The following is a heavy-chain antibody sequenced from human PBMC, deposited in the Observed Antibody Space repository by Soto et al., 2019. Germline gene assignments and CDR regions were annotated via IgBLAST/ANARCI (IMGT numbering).Heavy chain of an antibody. CDR3: AREYSNYYYFDY. CDR1: RYTFTSCA. CDR2: INAGNGNT. Sequence: ASVKVSCKASRYTFTSCAIQWVRQAPGQRLEWMGWINAGNGNTKYSQKFQGRVTITRDTSASTAYMELSSLRSEDTAVYYCAREYSNYYYFDYWGQGTLVTVSS. J-gene: IGHJ4*02. V-gene: IGHV1-3*01. D-gene: IGHD4-4*01.